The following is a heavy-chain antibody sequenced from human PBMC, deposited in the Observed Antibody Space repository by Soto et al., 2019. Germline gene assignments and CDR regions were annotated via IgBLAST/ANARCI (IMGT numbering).Heavy chain of an antibody. V-gene: IGHV2-26*01. D-gene: IGHD3-22*01. J-gene: IGHJ4*02. CDR2: IFSNDEK. Sequence: QVTLKESGPVLVKPTETLTLTCTVSGFSLSNARMGVSWIRQPPGKALEWLAHIFSNDEKSYSTSLKSRLTISKDTSKSQVVLTMTNMDPVDTATDYCARTDSYYYDSSGYYFINWGQGTLVTVSS. CDR1: GFSLSNARMG. CDR3: ARTDSYYYDSSGYYFIN.